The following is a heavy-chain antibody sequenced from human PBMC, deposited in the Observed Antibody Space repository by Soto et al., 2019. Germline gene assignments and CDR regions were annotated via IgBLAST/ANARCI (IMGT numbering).Heavy chain of an antibody. CDR2: IWYDGGNK. J-gene: IGHJ4*02. CDR3: ARGNYVSDSSDYYPWYFDY. D-gene: IGHD3-22*01. CDR1: GFTFSSYG. Sequence: PGGSLRLSCAASGFTFSSYGLHWVRQAPGKGLEWVAVIWYDGGNKHYADSVKGRFTISRDNSKNTLYLQMNSLRAEDTAVYYCARGNYVSDSSDYYPWYFDYWGQGTLVTVSS. V-gene: IGHV3-33*01.